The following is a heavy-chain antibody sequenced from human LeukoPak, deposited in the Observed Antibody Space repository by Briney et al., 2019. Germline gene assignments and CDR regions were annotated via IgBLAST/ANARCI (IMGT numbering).Heavy chain of an antibody. J-gene: IGHJ6*03. D-gene: IGHD1-26*01. Sequence: PGGSLRLSCAASGFTFSSYSMNWVRQAPGKGLEWVSSISSSSSYIYYADSVKGRFTISRDNAKKSLYLQMNSLGPEDTAVYYCARDPYSGNYGNYYYYYMDVWGKGTTVTISS. CDR3: ARDPYSGNYGNYYYYYMDV. CDR1: GFTFSSYS. CDR2: ISSSSSYI. V-gene: IGHV3-21*01.